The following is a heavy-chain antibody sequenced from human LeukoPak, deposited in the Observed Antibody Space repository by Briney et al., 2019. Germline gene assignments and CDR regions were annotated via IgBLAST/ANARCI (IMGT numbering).Heavy chain of an antibody. Sequence: ASVTVSFTSSVYTFTVYYMHWVRQAPGQGLEWRGWINPNSGGTNYAQKFQGRVTMTRDTSISTAYMELSRLRSDDTAVYYCAREDYYDSSGYYKNKEYFQHWGQGTLVTVSS. CDR3: AREDYYDSSGYYKNKEYFQH. D-gene: IGHD3-22*01. CDR1: VYTFTVYY. V-gene: IGHV1-2*02. J-gene: IGHJ1*01. CDR2: INPNSGGT.